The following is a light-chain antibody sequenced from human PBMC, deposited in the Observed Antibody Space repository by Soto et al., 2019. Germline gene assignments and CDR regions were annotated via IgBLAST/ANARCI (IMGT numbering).Light chain of an antibody. CDR1: QSVSSN. CDR2: GAS. J-gene: IGKJ1*01. CDR3: QQYNTLYT. Sequence: ERVMTQSPATLSVSPGERATLSCRASQSVSSNLAWYQQKPGQAPRLLIYGASTRATGIPARFSGSGSGTEFTLTISSLQSVDFAVYYCQQYNTLYTFGQGTKV. V-gene: IGKV3-15*01.